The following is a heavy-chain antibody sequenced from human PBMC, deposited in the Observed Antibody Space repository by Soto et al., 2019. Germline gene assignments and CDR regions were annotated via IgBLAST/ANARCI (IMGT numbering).Heavy chain of an antibody. CDR1: GLTFSNYV. V-gene: IGHV3-23*04. CDR2: ITNSGSST. Sequence: EVKLVESGGGLVQPGGSLRLSCATSGLTFSNYVMIWVRQAPGKGLEWVSAITNSGSSTYYADSVKGRFTVSRDNSKNTLYLQMTRLRAEDTAVYYCANRESLLGSAFDHWGQGTLVTVSS. J-gene: IGHJ4*02. CDR3: ANRESLLGSAFDH. D-gene: IGHD3-10*01.